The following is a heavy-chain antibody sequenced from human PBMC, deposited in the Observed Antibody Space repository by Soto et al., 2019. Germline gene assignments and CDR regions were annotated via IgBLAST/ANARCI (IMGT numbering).Heavy chain of an antibody. J-gene: IGHJ6*02. V-gene: IGHV1-69*01. CDR2: IIPIFGTA. D-gene: IGHD3-22*01. Sequence: QVQLVQSGAEVKKPGSSVKVSCKASGGTFSSYAISWVRQAPGQGLEWMGGIIPIFGTANYAQKFQGRVTITADESTSTAYMELSSLRSEDTAVYYCARAGSGYYYVPTGYYYYGMDVWGQGTTVTVSS. CDR1: GGTFSSYA. CDR3: ARAGSGYYYVPTGYYYYGMDV.